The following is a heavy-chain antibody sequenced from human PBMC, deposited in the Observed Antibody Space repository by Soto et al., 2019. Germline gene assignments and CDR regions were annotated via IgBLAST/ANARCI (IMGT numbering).Heavy chain of an antibody. CDR2: IRTSSSII. D-gene: IGHD3-22*01. V-gene: IGHV3-21*01. J-gene: IGHJ2*01. Sequence: EVRLVESGGGLVKPGGSLRLSCAASGFTLSSYTMKWVRQAPGRGLEWVSSIRTSSSIIYYADSVKGRFTISRDNTKNSLYLQMTSLRAEDTAVYYCARADSSGDSWYFDLWGRGTLVTVSS. CDR3: ARADSSGDSWYFDL. CDR1: GFTLSSYT.